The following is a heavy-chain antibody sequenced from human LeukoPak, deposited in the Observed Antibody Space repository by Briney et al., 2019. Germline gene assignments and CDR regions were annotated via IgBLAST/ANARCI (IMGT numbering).Heavy chain of an antibody. V-gene: IGHV3-11*04. Sequence: GGSLRLSCAASGFTFSDYYMSWIRQAPGKGLEWVSYISSSGSTIYYADSVKGRFTISRDNAKNSLYLQMNSLRADDTAVYYCARGVKYQLLWYYFDYWGQGTLVTVSS. CDR1: GFTFSDYY. CDR2: ISSSGSTI. J-gene: IGHJ4*02. D-gene: IGHD2-2*01. CDR3: ARGVKYQLLWYYFDY.